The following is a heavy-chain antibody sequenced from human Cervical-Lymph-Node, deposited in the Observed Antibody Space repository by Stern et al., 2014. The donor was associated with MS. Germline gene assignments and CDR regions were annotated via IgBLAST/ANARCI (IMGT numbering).Heavy chain of an antibody. Sequence: VQLGQSGAEVKKPGESLKISCKGSVYSFTANWIAWVRQMPGKGLEWMGIIYPGDSDTRYSPSFQGQVTISADKSISTAYLQWSSLKASDTAMYFCARDYGDYAFDYWGQGTLVTVSS. CDR3: ARDYGDYAFDY. V-gene: IGHV5-51*01. CDR2: IYPGDSDT. CDR1: VYSFTANW. D-gene: IGHD4-17*01. J-gene: IGHJ4*02.